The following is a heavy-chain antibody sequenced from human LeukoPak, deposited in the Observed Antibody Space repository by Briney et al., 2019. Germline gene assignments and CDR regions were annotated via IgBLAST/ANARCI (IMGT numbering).Heavy chain of an antibody. CDR1: GVSISSYY. CDR2: IYYSGST. Sequence: SETLSLTCTVSGVSISSYYWSWIRQPPGKGLEWIGYIYYSGSTNYNPSLKSRVTISVDTSKNQFSLKLSSVTAADSAVYYCARTQDILTGYYSRSPMWYFDYWGQGTLVTVSS. V-gene: IGHV4-59*01. J-gene: IGHJ4*02. CDR3: ARTQDILTGYYSRSPMWYFDY. D-gene: IGHD3-9*01.